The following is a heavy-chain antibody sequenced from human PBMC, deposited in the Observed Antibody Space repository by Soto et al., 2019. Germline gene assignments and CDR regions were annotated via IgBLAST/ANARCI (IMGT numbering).Heavy chain of an antibody. Sequence: PSETLSLTCTVSGGSISSYYWSWIRQPPGKGLEWIGYIYYSGSTNYNPSLKSRVTISVDTSKNQFSLKLSSVTAADTAVYYCARGSQYYDFWSGYYLFDYWGPGTLVTRSS. CDR3: ARGSQYYDFWSGYYLFDY. V-gene: IGHV4-59*01. J-gene: IGHJ4*02. D-gene: IGHD3-3*01. CDR2: IYYSGST. CDR1: GGSISSYY.